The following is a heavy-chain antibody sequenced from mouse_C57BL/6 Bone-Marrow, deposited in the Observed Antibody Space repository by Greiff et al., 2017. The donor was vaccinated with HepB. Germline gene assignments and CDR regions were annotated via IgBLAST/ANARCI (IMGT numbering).Heavy chain of an antibody. Sequence: LVESGAELARPGASVKMSCKASGYTFTSYTMHWVKQRPGQGLEWIGYINPSSGYTKYNQKFKDKATLTADKSSSTAYMQLSSLTSEDSAVYYCARIYYYFFGVFAYWGQGTLVTVSA. D-gene: IGHD1-1*01. CDR1: GYTFTSYT. CDR2: INPSSGYT. CDR3: ARIYYYFFGVFAY. V-gene: IGHV1-4*01. J-gene: IGHJ3*01.